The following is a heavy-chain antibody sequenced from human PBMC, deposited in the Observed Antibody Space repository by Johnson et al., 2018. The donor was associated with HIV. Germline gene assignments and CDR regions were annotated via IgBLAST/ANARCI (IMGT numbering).Heavy chain of an antibody. D-gene: IGHD2-21*01. CDR1: GFTFSSYG. CDR3: ARYSGAFDI. Sequence: QMQLVESGGGVVQPGRSLRLSCAASGFTFSSYGMHWVRQAPGKGLEWVAVISYDGSNKYYADSVKGRFTISRDNSKNTLYLQMNSLRAEDTAVYYCARYSGAFDIWGQGTMVTVSS. J-gene: IGHJ3*02. CDR2: ISYDGSNK. V-gene: IGHV3-30*03.